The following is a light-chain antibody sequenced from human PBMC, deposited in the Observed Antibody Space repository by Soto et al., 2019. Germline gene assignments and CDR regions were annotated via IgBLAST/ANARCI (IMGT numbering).Light chain of an antibody. CDR2: DVS. V-gene: IGLV2-14*01. J-gene: IGLJ2*01. CDR1: SSDVGGYNY. Sequence: QSALTQPAFVSGSPGQSITISCTGTSSDVGGYNYVSWYQQHPGKAPKLMIYDVSNRPSGVSNRVSGSKSDNTASLTISGLQAEDEADYYCSSYTSNSTLVFGGGTKVTVL. CDR3: SSYTSNSTLV.